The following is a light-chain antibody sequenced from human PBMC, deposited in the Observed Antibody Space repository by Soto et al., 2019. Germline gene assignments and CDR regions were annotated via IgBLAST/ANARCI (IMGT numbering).Light chain of an antibody. CDR1: QSINND. CDR2: GAS. V-gene: IGKV3-15*01. J-gene: IGKJ1*01. CDR3: QQYGSSGT. Sequence: EIVMTQSPATLSVSPVERATVSFRASQSINNDLGWYQQKPGQAPRLLIYGASTRATGIPARFSGSGSGTDFTLTISSLEPEDFAVYYCQQYGSSGTFGQGTKVDIK.